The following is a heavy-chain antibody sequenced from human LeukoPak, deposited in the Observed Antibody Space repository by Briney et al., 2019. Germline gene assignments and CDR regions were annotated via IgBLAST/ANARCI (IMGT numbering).Heavy chain of an antibody. J-gene: IGHJ4*02. CDR2: IKQDGGEK. CDR1: GFAFSDYW. D-gene: IGHD4-17*01. Sequence: GGSLRLSCSASGFAFSDYWMSWVRQAPGKGLEWVANIKQDGGEKYYVDSVKGRFTISRDNTKNSLYLQMNSLRAEDTAVYYCVGGDYFDYWGQGTLVTVSS. CDR3: VGGDYFDY. V-gene: IGHV3-7*01.